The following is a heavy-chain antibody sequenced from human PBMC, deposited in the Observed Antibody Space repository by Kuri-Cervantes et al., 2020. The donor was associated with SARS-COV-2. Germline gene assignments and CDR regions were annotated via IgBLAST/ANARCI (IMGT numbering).Heavy chain of an antibody. J-gene: IGHJ4*02. CDR3: VRDGDHWNFDY. CDR2: IYSGGST. D-gene: IGHD1-1*01. Sequence: GGSLRLSCAASGFTVSSNYMSWVRQAPGKGLEWVSVIYSGGSTYYADSVKGRFTLSRDNAKNMLFLQMNSLRAEDTAVYYCVRDGDHWNFDYWGQGTLVTVSS. CDR1: GFTVSSNY. V-gene: IGHV3-53*01.